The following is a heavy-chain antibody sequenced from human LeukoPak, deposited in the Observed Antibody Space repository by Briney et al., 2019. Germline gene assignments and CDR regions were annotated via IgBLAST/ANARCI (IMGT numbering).Heavy chain of an antibody. V-gene: IGHV5-51*01. J-gene: IGHJ3*02. Sequence: GEPLKTSCKGPGYSFTSYRSGWVRQMPGKGLEWMGIISPAESDTSYRTSFQGRFTISANKPITTAYRQWSSLKASDRAMYYCARPNSSGYYYVFSYAFDIWGEGTMVSVSS. CDR2: ISPAESDT. D-gene: IGHD3-22*01. CDR1: GYSFTSYR. CDR3: ARPNSSGYYYVFSYAFDI.